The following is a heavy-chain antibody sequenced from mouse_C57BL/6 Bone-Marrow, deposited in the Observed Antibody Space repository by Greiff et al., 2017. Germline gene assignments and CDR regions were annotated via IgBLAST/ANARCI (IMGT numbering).Heavy chain of an antibody. CDR2: IYPGSGNT. CDR1: GYSFTSYY. V-gene: IGHV1-66*01. CDR3: AREVLLLRMYYFDY. J-gene: IGHJ2*01. D-gene: IGHD1-1*01. Sequence: QVQLQQSGPELVKPGASVKISCKASGYSFTSYYIHWVKQRPGQGLEWIGWIYPGSGNTKYNEKFKGKATLTADTSSSTAYMQLSSLTSEDSAVYYCAREVLLLRMYYFDYWGQGTTLTVSS.